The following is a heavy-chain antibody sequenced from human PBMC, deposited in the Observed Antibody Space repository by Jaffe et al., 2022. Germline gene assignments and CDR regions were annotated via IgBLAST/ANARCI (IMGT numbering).Heavy chain of an antibody. Sequence: EVQLLESGGGLVQPGGSLRLSCAASGFTFSSYAMSWVRQAPGKGLEWVSAISGSGGSTYYADSVKGRFTISRDNSKNTLYLQMNSLRAEDTAVYYCAKAYYYGSGSYYRSPLDYWGQGTLVTVSS. D-gene: IGHD3-10*01. CDR1: GFTFSSYA. CDR2: ISGSGGST. J-gene: IGHJ4*02. CDR3: AKAYYYGSGSYYRSPLDY. V-gene: IGHV3-23*01.